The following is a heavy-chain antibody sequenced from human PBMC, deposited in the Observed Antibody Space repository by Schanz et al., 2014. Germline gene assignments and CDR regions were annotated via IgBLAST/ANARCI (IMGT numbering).Heavy chain of an antibody. Sequence: EVQLVESGGGLVQPGGSLRLSCAASGFTFSSYAMSWVRQAPGKGLEWVSHIVGSGDSTYYADSVRGRFTISRDNAKNSLFLQMHSLRADDTAVYYCARSTYYDILTGQTHTRVDVRYFDLWGRGTLVTVSS. V-gene: IGHV3-23*04. CDR3: ARSTYYDILTGQTHTRVDVRYFDL. D-gene: IGHD3-9*01. CDR1: GFTFSSYA. J-gene: IGHJ2*01. CDR2: IVGSGDST.